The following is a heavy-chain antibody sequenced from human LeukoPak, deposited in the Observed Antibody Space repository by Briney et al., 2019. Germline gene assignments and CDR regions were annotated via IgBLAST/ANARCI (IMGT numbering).Heavy chain of an antibody. V-gene: IGHV3-23*01. CDR2: ISGSGGST. CDR1: GFTFSSYA. D-gene: IGHD2-15*01. J-gene: IGHJ3*02. Sequence: GGSLRLSCAASGFTFSSYAMSWVRQAPGKGLEWVSAISGSGGSTYYADSVKGRFTISRDNSKNTLYLQMNSLRAEDTAVYYCAKVDDSRSGIRGDAFDIWGQGTMVTVSS. CDR3: AKVDDSRSGIRGDAFDI.